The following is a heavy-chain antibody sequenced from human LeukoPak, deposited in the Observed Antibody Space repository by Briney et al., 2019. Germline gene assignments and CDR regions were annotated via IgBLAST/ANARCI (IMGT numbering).Heavy chain of an antibody. CDR3: AKGTTMIVVGITSYYYYGMDV. Sequence: GASLRLSCAASGFTFSSYAMSWVRQAPGKGLEWVSAISGSGGSTYYADSVKGRFTISRDSSKNTLYLQMNSLRAEDTAVYYCAKGTTMIVVGITSYYYYGMDVWGQGTTVTVSS. CDR1: GFTFSSYA. CDR2: ISGSGGST. V-gene: IGHV3-23*01. J-gene: IGHJ6*02. D-gene: IGHD3-22*01.